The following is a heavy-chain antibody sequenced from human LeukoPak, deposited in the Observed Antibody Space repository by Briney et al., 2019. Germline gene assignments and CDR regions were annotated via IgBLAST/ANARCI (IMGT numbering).Heavy chain of an antibody. CDR1: GDSLNSYY. D-gene: IGHD2-2*01. Sequence: SETLSLTRTVSGDSLNSYYWSWIRQPPGKGLEWIRYIYYTGSTNYNPSLKSRVTISVDTSKNQFSLKLSSVTAADTAVYYCARDLRGSSCYDYWGQGTLVTVSS. CDR3: ARDLRGSSCYDY. J-gene: IGHJ4*02. V-gene: IGHV4-59*01. CDR2: IYYTGST.